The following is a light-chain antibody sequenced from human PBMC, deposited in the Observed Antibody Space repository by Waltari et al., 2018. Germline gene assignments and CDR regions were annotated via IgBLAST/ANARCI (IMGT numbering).Light chain of an antibody. CDR1: QSISSY. V-gene: IGKV1-39*01. CDR2: AAS. Sequence: DIQMTQSPSSLSASVGDRVTITCRASQSISSYLNWYQQKPGKAPKLLIYAASSLQSGVPSRVSGSGSETDFTLTISSLQPEDFATYYCQQSYSTPTFGQGTKVEIK. CDR3: QQSYSTPT. J-gene: IGKJ1*01.